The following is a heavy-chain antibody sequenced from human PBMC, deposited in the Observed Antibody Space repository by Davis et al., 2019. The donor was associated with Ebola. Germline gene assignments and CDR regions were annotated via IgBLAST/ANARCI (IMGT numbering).Heavy chain of an antibody. CDR2: ISYDGNNQ. Sequence: SLKISCAASGFTFSSYAIHWVRQSPGKGLEWVAVISYDGNNQYYADSVKGRFTISRDNSKNTLYLQMNSLRAADTAFYYCAKEESSGSYNDYWGQGTLVTVSS. D-gene: IGHD3-10*01. V-gene: IGHV3-30*18. CDR1: GFTFSSYA. J-gene: IGHJ4*02. CDR3: AKEESSGSYNDY.